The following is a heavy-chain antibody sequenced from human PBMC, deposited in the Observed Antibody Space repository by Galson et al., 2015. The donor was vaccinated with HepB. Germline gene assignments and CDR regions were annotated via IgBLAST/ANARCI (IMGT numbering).Heavy chain of an antibody. D-gene: IGHD5-24*01. V-gene: IGHV5-51*01. J-gene: IGHJ4*02. CDR3: ARLVDGYKDH. Sequence: QSGAEVKRPGESLKISCQGSGYSFDYYWIAWVRQMPGKGLEWMGIIYPGESETRFGPSFPGQVSFSVDRSTSTAYLHWNSLKASDTAIYYCARLVDGYKDHWGQGTLVTVSS. CDR1: GYSFDYYW. CDR2: IYPGESET.